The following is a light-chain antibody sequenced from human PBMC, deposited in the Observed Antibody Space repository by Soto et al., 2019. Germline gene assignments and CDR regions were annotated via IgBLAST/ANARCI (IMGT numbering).Light chain of an antibody. J-gene: IGKJ1*01. CDR1: QGISNY. V-gene: IGKV1-27*01. Sequence: DIQMTQSPSSLSASVGDRVTITCRASQGISNYLAWYQQKPGKVPKLLIYAASTLQSGVPSRFSGSGSGTDFTLTISSLQPEYVATYYCQKYNSALVTFGQGTKVEIK. CDR2: AAS. CDR3: QKYNSALVT.